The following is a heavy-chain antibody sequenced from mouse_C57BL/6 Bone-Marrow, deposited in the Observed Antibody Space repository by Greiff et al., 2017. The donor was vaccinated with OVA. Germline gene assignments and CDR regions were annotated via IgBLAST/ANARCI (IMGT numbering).Heavy chain of an antibody. V-gene: IGHV1-50*01. D-gene: IGHD1-1*01. CDR1: GYTFTSYW. Sequence: QVQLQQPGAELVKPGASVKLSCKASGYTFTSYWMQWVKQRPGQGLEWIGVIDPSDSYTNYNQKFKGKATLTVDTSSSTAYMQLSSLTSEDSAVYYCARDPYGDWYFDVWGTGTTVTVSS. CDR2: IDPSDSYT. J-gene: IGHJ1*03. CDR3: ARDPYGDWYFDV.